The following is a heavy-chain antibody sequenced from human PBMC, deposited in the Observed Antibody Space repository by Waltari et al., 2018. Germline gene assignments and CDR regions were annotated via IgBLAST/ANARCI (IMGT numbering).Heavy chain of an antibody. J-gene: IGHJ3*01. Sequence: QVQLQESGPGLVKSSETLSLTCTVSGVSVSGYFWNWIRQAPGKGPEWIGYIRHTGDTKQNPSLKSRVTMSVDTSRNDFSLRLSSVTAADTAVYYCALWESGWRAFRFWGQGTLGTV. D-gene: IGHD6-19*01. CDR2: IRHTGDT. V-gene: IGHV4-59*08. CDR3: ALWESGWRAFRF. CDR1: GVSVSGYF.